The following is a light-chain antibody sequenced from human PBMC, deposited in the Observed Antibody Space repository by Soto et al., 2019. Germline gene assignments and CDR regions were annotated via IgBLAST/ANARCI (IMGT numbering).Light chain of an antibody. CDR1: QSVSSRT. Sequence: EIVLTQSPGTLSLFPGERATLSCRASQSVSSRTLAWYRQNPGQAPSLLIYGAFNRATGIPDRFSGSGSATDFTLTISRLEPADFAVYYCLLYGDSPPAYTFGQGTKLDIK. J-gene: IGKJ2*01. V-gene: IGKV3-20*01. CDR3: LLYGDSPPAYT. CDR2: GAF.